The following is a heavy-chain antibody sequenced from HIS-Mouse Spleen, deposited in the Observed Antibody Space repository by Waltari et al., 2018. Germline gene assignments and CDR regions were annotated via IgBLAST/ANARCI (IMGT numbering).Heavy chain of an antibody. D-gene: IGHD6-13*01. Sequence: QLQLQESGPGLVKPSETLSLTCTVSGGSISSSSYYWGWIRQPPGKGLEWIGSSYYSGSTYYNRSLKSRVTISVDTSKNQFSLKLSSVTAADTAVYYCAREIPYSSSWYDWYFDLWGRGTLVTVSS. J-gene: IGHJ2*01. CDR1: GGSISSSSYY. V-gene: IGHV4-39*07. CDR2: SYYSGST. CDR3: AREIPYSSSWYDWYFDL.